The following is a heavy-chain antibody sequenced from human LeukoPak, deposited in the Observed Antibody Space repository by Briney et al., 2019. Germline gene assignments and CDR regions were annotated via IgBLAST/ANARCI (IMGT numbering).Heavy chain of an antibody. CDR3: AKERTTMIVVVITYDAFDI. CDR2: ISGSGGST. V-gene: IGHV3-23*01. D-gene: IGHD3-22*01. Sequence: GGSLRLSCAASGFTFSSYAMSWVRQAPGKGLEWVSAISGSGGSTYYADSVKSRFTISRDNSKNTLYLQMNSLRAEDTAVYYCAKERTTMIVVVITYDAFDIWGQGTMVTVSS. J-gene: IGHJ3*02. CDR1: GFTFSSYA.